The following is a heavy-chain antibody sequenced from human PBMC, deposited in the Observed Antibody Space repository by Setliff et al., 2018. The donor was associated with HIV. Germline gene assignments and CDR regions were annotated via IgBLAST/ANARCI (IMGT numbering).Heavy chain of an antibody. V-gene: IGHV4-59*11. D-gene: IGHD6-19*01. J-gene: IGHJ4*02. CDR3: ARDRGWNDY. CDR1: GGSITSHY. CDR2: MYNSGKT. Sequence: SETLSLTCTVSGGSITSHYWSWIRQPPGKGLEWIGYMYNSGKTYYSPSLKSRVTMSVDMSKNQFSLNVTSVTAADTAVYYCARDRGWNDYWGQGTLVTVSS.